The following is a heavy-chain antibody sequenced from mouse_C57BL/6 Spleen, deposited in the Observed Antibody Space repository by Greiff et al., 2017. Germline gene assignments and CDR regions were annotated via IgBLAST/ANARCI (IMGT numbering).Heavy chain of an antibody. J-gene: IGHJ3*01. Sequence: VQLKESGPGLVKPSQSLSLTCSVTGYSITSGYYWNWIRQFPGNKLEWMGYISYDGSYNSNPPLKNPNPITRETSKNQFFLKLNSVTTEDTATYYCAREKYNGPFAYGGQGTLVTVSA. CDR1: GYSITSGYY. CDR2: ISYDGSY. D-gene: IGHD1-2*01. CDR3: AREKYNGPFAY. V-gene: IGHV3-6*01.